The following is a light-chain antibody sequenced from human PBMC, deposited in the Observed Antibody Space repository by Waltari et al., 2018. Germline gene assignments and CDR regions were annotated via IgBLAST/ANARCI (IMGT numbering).Light chain of an antibody. CDR3: LLSYSGARVV. J-gene: IGLJ2*01. Sequence: QAVVTQEHSLTVSPGGTVTLTCGSSTGAVTSAHYPYWFQQKPGQAPRTLFYDTSNKHSWTPARFSGSLLGGKAALTLSGAQPEDEAEYYCLLSYSGARVVFGGGTKLTVL. V-gene: IGLV7-46*01. CDR2: DTS. CDR1: TGAVTSAHY.